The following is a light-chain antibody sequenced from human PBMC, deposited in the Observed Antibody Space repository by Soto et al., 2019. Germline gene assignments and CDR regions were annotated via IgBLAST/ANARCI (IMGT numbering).Light chain of an antibody. CDR2: AAS. CDR1: QSISGY. CDR3: QHSYNTPVT. V-gene: IGKV1-39*01. Sequence: DIQMTQSPSSPSASLGDRVTITCRASQSISGYLSWYQQKPGKAPNLLIYAASSLQSGVPSRFSGSGSGTDFTLTISSLQPEDFATYYCQHSYNTPVTFGQGTRLEI. J-gene: IGKJ5*01.